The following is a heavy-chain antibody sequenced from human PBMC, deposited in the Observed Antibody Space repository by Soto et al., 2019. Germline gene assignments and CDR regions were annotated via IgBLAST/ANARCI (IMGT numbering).Heavy chain of an antibody. CDR3: TRVLGYTFEPGKSRYYAMDV. V-gene: IGHV1-69*01. D-gene: IGHD5-18*01. J-gene: IGHJ6*02. Sequence: QVQLVQSGAEVKKPGSSVTVSCKTSGGTFSKDAINWVRQAPGQGREWMGLLIPVFGSPIYAQKFQGRIRITADESTSTAFMDLSSLRSEDTAVYYCTRVLGYTFEPGKSRYYAMDVWGQGTTVSVSS. CDR1: GGTFSKDA. CDR2: LIPVFGSP.